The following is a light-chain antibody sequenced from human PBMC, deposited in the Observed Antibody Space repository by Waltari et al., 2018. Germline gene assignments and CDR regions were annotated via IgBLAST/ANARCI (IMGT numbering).Light chain of an antibody. Sequence: EIVLTHSPGTLSLSPGERATLSCRASQSVSRTLAWYQQKPGQAPKLLIYGASIRATGIQDRFTGSGSGTDFSLTISSLEPEDFAIYFCQHYVRLPATFGQGTKVEIK. V-gene: IGKV3-20*01. CDR2: GAS. CDR3: QHYVRLPAT. CDR1: QSVSRT. J-gene: IGKJ1*01.